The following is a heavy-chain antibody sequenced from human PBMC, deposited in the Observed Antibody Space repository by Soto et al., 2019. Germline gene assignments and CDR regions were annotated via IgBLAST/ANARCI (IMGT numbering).Heavy chain of an antibody. V-gene: IGHV5-10-1*01. CDR1: GYSFAGYW. CDR2: IDPSDSQT. J-gene: IGHJ4*02. D-gene: IGHD3-22*01. CDR3: ARQIYDSDTGPNFQYYFDS. Sequence: GESLKISCKGSGYSFAGYWITWVRQKPGKGLEWMGRIDPSDSQTYYSPSFRGHVTISVTKSITTVFLQWSSLRASDAAMYYCARQIYDSDTGPNFQYYFDSWGQGTPVTVSS.